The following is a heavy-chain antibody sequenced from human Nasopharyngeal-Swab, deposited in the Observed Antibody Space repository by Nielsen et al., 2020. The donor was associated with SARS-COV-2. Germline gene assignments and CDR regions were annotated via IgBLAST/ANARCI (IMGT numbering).Heavy chain of an antibody. CDR3: TRDTGCFGGACYSFYDY. D-gene: IGHD2-15*01. CDR2: ISYDGSNK. Sequence: GESLKISCAASGFTFSSYAMHWVRQAPGKGLEWVAVISYDGSNKYYADSVKGRFTISRDNSKNTLYLQMNSLRAEDTAVYYCTRDTGCFGGACYSFYDYWGQGALVTVSS. J-gene: IGHJ4*02. V-gene: IGHV3-30-3*01. CDR1: GFTFSSYA.